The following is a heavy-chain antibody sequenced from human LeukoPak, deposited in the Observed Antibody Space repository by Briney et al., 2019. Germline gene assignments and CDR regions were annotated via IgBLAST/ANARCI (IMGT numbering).Heavy chain of an antibody. V-gene: IGHV4-59*11. CDR2: VYSDGRT. Sequence: SETLSLTCTVSGGSISRPYWSWIRQPPGEGLEWIGYVYSDGRTNFNPSLKSRVTMSIDTSKSQFSLRLTSVTAGDAAVYYCARGGGLYFGDLFSAGYMDVWGKGTTVTVSS. J-gene: IGHJ6*03. CDR3: ARGGGLYFGDLFSAGYMDV. D-gene: IGHD3-10*01. CDR1: GGSISRPY.